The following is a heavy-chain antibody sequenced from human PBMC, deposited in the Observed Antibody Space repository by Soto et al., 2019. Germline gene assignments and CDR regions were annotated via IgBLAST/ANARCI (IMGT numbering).Heavy chain of an antibody. CDR2: ISYDGSNK. Sequence: GGSLRLSCAASGFTFSSYGMHWVRQAPGKGLEWVAVISYDGSNKYYADSVKGRFTISRDNSKNTMSLQMNSLRAEDTAVYYCAKDRIAVAGTLLHYWGQGTLVTVSS. CDR3: AKDRIAVAGTLLHY. D-gene: IGHD6-19*01. V-gene: IGHV3-30*18. J-gene: IGHJ4*02. CDR1: GFTFSSYG.